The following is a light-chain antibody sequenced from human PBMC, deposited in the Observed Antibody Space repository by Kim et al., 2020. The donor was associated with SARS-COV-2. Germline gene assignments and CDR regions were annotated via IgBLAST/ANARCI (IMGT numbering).Light chain of an antibody. V-gene: IGLV2-8*01. J-gene: IGLJ2*01. Sequence: QSLTFSCTAPASVVGGYNDASWYQQHPGKAPKLMIYEVSKRSSGVPDRFSVSKSGNTASLTVSGLQAEDEADYYCSSYAGSNNFVVFGGGTKLTVL. CDR2: EVS. CDR3: SSYAGSNNFVV. CDR1: ASVVGGYND.